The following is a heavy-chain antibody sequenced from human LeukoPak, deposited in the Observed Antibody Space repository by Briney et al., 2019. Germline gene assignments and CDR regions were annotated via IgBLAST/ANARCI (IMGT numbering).Heavy chain of an antibody. J-gene: IGHJ4*02. CDR2: INHSGST. CDR1: GGSFSGYY. CDR3: ARQYDSSAFDY. Sequence: ASETLSLTCAVYGGSFSGYYWSWIRQPPGKGLEWIGEINHSGSTNYNPSLKSRVTISVDTSKNQFSLKLSSVTAADTAVYYCARQYDSSAFDYWGQGTLVTVSS. V-gene: IGHV4-34*01. D-gene: IGHD3-22*01.